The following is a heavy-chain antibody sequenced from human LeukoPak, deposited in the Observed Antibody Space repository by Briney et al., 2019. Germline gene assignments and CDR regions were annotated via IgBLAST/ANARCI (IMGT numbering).Heavy chain of an antibody. J-gene: IGHJ5*02. CDR3: ARGHLTGTTANWFDP. V-gene: IGHV1-3*01. CDR1: GYTFTTYA. Sequence: ASVKVSCKASGYTFTTYAMHWVRQAPGQRLEWMGWINAGNGNTKYSQKFQARVTITRDTSTSTAYMELRSLRSDDTAVYYCARGHLTGTTANWFDPWGQGTLVTVSS. CDR2: INAGNGNT. D-gene: IGHD1-20*01.